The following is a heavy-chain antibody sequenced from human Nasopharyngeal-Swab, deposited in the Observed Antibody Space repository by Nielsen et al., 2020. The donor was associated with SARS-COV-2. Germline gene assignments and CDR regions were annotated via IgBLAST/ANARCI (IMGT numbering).Heavy chain of an antibody. V-gene: IGHV3-21*01. D-gene: IGHD3-3*01. J-gene: IGHJ4*02. CDR3: ATWSGYYDY. CDR1: GFTFSSYW. CDR2: ISSSSSYI. Sequence: GESLKISCAASGFTFSSYWMSWVRQAPGKGLEWVSSISSSSSYIYYADSVKGRFTISRDNAKNSLYLQMNSLRAEDTAVYYCATWSGYYDYWGQGTLVTVSS.